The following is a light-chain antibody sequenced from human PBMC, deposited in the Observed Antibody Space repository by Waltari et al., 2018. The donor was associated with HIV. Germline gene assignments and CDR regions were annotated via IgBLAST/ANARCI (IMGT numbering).Light chain of an antibody. CDR2: DAS. J-gene: IGKJ3*01. Sequence: DIQMTQSPSSLSASVGDSVTITCRASQTVNNKLNWYQQKPGEAPKVVIYDASTLQSGVPSRFRGGGSWTDFTLTITSLQLDDFATYCCQQSFSYPLTVGPGTKVDI. CDR1: QTVNNK. V-gene: IGKV1-39*01. CDR3: QQSFSYPLT.